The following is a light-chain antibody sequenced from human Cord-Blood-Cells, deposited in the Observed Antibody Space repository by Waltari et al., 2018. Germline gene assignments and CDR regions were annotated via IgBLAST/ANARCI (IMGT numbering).Light chain of an antibody. V-gene: IGKV1-8*01. CDR1: QGISSY. CDR2: AAS. Sequence: AIRLTRSPSSLSDSTGDRVTITCRASQGISSYLAWYQQKPGKAPKLLIYAASTLQSGVPSRFSGSGSGTDFTLTISCLQSEDFATYYCQQYYSYPHTFGQGTKLEIK. CDR3: QQYYSYPHT. J-gene: IGKJ2*01.